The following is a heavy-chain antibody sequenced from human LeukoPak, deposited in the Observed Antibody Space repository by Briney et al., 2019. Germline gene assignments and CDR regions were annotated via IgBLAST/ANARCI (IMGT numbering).Heavy chain of an antibody. D-gene: IGHD5-24*01. J-gene: IGHJ6*02. CDR3: VKGPRDGYRYYYCGMDV. CDR2: ISSNGGST. V-gene: IGHV3-64D*09. Sequence: GGSLRLSCSASGFTFSSYAMHWVRQAPGKGLDYVSAISSNGGSTYYADSVKGRFTISRDNSKNTLYLQMSSLRAEDTAVYYGVKGPRDGYRYYYCGMDVWGQGTTVTVSS. CDR1: GFTFSSYA.